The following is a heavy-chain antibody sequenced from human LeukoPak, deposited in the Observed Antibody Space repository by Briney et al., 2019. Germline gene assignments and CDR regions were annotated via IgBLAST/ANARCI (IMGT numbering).Heavy chain of an antibody. V-gene: IGHV4-59*01. Sequence: SETLSLTCTVSGASISSYYWSWIRQPPGKGLEWIGYIFYYGSTNYNPSLKSRVTISVDTSKNQFSLKPKSVTAADTAVYYCARGRGDFIIFDYWGQGTLVTVSS. J-gene: IGHJ4*02. D-gene: IGHD2-21*02. CDR2: IFYYGST. CDR1: GASISSYY. CDR3: ARGRGDFIIFDY.